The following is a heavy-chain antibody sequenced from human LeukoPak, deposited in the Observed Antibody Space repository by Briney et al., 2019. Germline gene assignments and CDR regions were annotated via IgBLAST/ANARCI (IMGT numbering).Heavy chain of an antibody. D-gene: IGHD3-22*01. CDR3: ATIIYYYVSSGRGDWFDP. V-gene: IGHV1-24*01. J-gene: IGHJ5*02. CDR2: FDPEDGET. Sequence: ASVKVSCKVSGYTLTELSMHWVRQAPGKGLEWMGGFDPEDGETIYAQKFQGRVTMTEDTSTDTAYMELSSLRSEDTAVYYCATIIYYYVSSGRGDWFDPWGQGTLVTVSS. CDR1: GYTLTELS.